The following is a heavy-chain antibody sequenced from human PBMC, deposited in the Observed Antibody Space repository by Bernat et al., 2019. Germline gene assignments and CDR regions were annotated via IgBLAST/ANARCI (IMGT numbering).Heavy chain of an antibody. CDR3: ARDGKRRGNYSYDFDS. V-gene: IGHV3-48*01. D-gene: IGHD5-24*01. Sequence: EVKLVESGGDLVQPGGSLRLSCEASGFTFSTSDMHWVRQAPGSPLEWVSFISSSGGTIHHTDSVKGRFTISRDNGKKSLYLQMSSLRAEDTAVYYCARDGKRRGNYSYDFDSWGQGTLVTVSS. CDR1: GFTFSTSD. J-gene: IGHJ4*02. CDR2: ISSSGGTI.